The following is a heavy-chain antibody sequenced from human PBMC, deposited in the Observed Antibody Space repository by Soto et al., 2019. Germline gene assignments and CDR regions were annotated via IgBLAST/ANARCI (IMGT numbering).Heavy chain of an antibody. V-gene: IGHV4-59*01. CDR3: ARYNSYAMDY. CDR2: IHYNGTT. D-gene: IGHD1-1*01. J-gene: IGHJ4*02. Sequence: VQLHESGPGLVKPSETLSLTCSVSGTSISSYYWSWIRQPTGKGLEWIANIHYNGTTNYNPSLASRVTLSVDTSQNQCSLKMTSVNAADRALYFCARYNSYAMDYWGRGNLVTVAS. CDR1: GTSISSYY.